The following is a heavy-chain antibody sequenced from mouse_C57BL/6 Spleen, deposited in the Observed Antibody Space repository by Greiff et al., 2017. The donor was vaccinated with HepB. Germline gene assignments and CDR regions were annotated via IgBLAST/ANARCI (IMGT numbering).Heavy chain of an antibody. Sequence: VQLQQPGAELVRPGSSVKLSCKASGYTFTSYWMDWVKQRPGQGLEWIGNIYPSDSENHYNQKFKDNATLTVDKSSSTAYMQLSSLTSEDSAVYYCARRDGYHNPFAYWGQGTLVTVSA. CDR2: IYPSDSEN. CDR3: ARRDGYHNPFAY. J-gene: IGHJ3*01. V-gene: IGHV1-61*01. D-gene: IGHD2-3*01. CDR1: GYTFTSYW.